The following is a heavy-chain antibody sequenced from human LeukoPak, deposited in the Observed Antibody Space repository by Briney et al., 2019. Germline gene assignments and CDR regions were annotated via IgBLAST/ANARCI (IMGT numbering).Heavy chain of an antibody. J-gene: IGHJ4*02. CDR2: ISWNSATI. CDR3: ARDQYDTWSRRGNFDS. CDR1: GFTFDNYA. Sequence: GGSLRLSCAGSGFTFDNYAIHWVRQAPGKGLEWISGISWNSATIAYVDSVKGRFTISRDNTKNSLYLQMNSLRVEDTAVFYCARDQYDTWSRRGNFDSWGQGTLVIVSS. V-gene: IGHV3-9*01. D-gene: IGHD3-3*01.